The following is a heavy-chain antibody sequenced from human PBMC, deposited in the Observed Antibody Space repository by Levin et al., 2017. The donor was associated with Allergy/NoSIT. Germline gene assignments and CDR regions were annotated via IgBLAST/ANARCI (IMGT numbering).Heavy chain of an antibody. D-gene: IGHD2-21*01. Sequence: SQTLSLTCTVSGGSITNYYWSWIRQPPGKGLDWIGYIYYTGSTNYNPSLTSRLTISVDTSKNQFSLKLSSLTAADTAVYYCARLGRGESGAFDIWGQGTMVTVSS. CDR3: ARLGRGESGAFDI. CDR2: IYYTGST. J-gene: IGHJ3*02. CDR1: GGSITNYY. V-gene: IGHV4-59*01.